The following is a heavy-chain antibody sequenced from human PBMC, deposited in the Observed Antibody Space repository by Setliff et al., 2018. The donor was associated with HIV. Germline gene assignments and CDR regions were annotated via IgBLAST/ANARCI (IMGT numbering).Heavy chain of an antibody. J-gene: IGHJ4*02. CDR1: GFTFSNYA. V-gene: IGHV3-30*18. Sequence: PGGSLRLSCTASGFTFSNYAMHWLRQAPGKGLEWVAVIAYDGSNKFYIDSKKGRFTISRDNPKKTVYLQMNSLRAEDTAVYYCAKPTYYYDDSGYSGGDYWGQGTLVTVS. D-gene: IGHD3-22*01. CDR2: IAYDGSNK. CDR3: AKPTYYYDDSGYSGGDY.